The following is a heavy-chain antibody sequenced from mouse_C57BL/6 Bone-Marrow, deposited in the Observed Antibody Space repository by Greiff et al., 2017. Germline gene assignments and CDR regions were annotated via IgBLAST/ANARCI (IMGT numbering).Heavy chain of an antibody. CDR3: ARRRVLGRDY. Sequence: VQGVESGAELARPGASVKLSCKASGYTFTSYGISWVKQRTGQGLEWIGEIYPRSGNTYYNEKFKGKATLTADKSSSTAYMELRSLTSEDSAVXFCARRRVLGRDYWGQGTTLTVSS. V-gene: IGHV1-81*01. D-gene: IGHD4-1*01. CDR1: GYTFTSYG. J-gene: IGHJ2*01. CDR2: IYPRSGNT.